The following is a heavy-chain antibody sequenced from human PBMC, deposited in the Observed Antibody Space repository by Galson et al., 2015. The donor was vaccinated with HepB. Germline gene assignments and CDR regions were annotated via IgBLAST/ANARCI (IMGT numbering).Heavy chain of an antibody. D-gene: IGHD3-10*01. CDR3: AKDLSDYGSGGYGRVYYYYYAMDV. V-gene: IGHV3-23*01. Sequence: SLRLSCAASGFTFSYYAMNWVRQAPGKGLEWVLSISGSGGSTYYADSVKGRFTISRDNSKNTLYLQMNSLRAEDTAVYYCAKDLSDYGSGGYGRVYYYYYAMDVWGQGTTVTVSS. J-gene: IGHJ6*02. CDR1: GFTFSYYA. CDR2: ISGSGGST.